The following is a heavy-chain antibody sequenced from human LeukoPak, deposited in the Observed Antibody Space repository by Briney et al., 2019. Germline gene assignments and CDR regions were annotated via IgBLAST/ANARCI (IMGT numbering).Heavy chain of an antibody. V-gene: IGHV3-23*01. Sequence: GGSLRLSCVASGFSFTNYGMNWVRQAPGKGLEWVSLIIGSSGSTFYADSVKGRFTISRDKSKNTLYLQMNSLRAEDTAVYYCAKGAYDYLEIAYFDYWGQGSLVTVSS. J-gene: IGHJ4*02. CDR3: AKGAYDYLEIAYFDY. CDR2: IIGSSGST. D-gene: IGHD5-12*01. CDR1: GFSFTNYG.